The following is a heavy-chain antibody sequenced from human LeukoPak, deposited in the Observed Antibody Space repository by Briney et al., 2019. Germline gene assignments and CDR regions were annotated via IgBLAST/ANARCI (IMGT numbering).Heavy chain of an antibody. CDR1: GYSISSGYY. CDR2: IYHSGST. Sequence: SETLSLTCAVSGYSISSGYYWGWIRQPPGKGLEWIGSIYHSGSTYYVPSLKSRVTISVDTSKNQFSLKLSSVTAADTAVYYCATSEDIVVVPAANGIVYWGQGTLVTVSS. CDR3: ATSEDIVVVPAANGIVY. V-gene: IGHV4-38-2*01. D-gene: IGHD2-2*01. J-gene: IGHJ4*02.